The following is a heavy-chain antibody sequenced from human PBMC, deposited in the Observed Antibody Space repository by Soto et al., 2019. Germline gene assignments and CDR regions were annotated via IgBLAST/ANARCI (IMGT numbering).Heavy chain of an antibody. J-gene: IGHJ3*02. CDR2: IDPSDSYT. CDR1: GYSFTSYW. V-gene: IGHV5-10-1*01. CDR3: VGITMVRGVTDAVDAFDI. D-gene: IGHD3-10*01. Sequence: PGESLKISCKGSGYSFTSYWISWVRQMPGKGLEWMGRIDPSDSYTNYSPSFQGHVTISADKSISTAHLQWSSLKASDTAMYYCVGITMVRGVTDAVDAFDIWGQGTMVTVSS.